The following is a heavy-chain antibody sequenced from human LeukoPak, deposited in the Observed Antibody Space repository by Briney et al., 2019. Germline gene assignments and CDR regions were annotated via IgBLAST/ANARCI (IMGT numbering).Heavy chain of an antibody. Sequence: GGSLRLSCAASGFTFSTFAMIWVRQPPGKGLEWVSSINSDGINTSYADSVKGRFTISRDNAKNTLNLQMNSLRAEDTAVYYCARDLGQYYDTSDNWFDPWGQGTLVTVSS. CDR3: ARDLGQYYDTSDNWFDP. CDR2: INSDGINT. V-gene: IGHV3-74*01. D-gene: IGHD3-22*01. CDR1: GFTFSTFA. J-gene: IGHJ5*02.